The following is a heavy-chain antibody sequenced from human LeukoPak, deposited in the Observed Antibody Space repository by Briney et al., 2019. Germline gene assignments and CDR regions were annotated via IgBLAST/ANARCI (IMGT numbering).Heavy chain of an antibody. CDR2: ISYDGSNK. CDR3: ARGEQYDSSGYYFDY. Sequence: GRSLRLSCAASGFTFSSYGMHWVRQAPGKGLEWVAVISYDGSNKYYADSVKGRFTISRDNAKNSLYLQMNSLRAEDTAVYYCARGEQYDSSGYYFDYWGQGTLVTVSS. V-gene: IGHV3-30*03. D-gene: IGHD3-22*01. J-gene: IGHJ4*02. CDR1: GFTFSSYG.